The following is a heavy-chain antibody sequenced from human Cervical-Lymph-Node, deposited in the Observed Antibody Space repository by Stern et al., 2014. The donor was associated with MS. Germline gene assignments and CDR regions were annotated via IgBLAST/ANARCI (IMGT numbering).Heavy chain of an antibody. V-gene: IGHV3-33*01. CDR1: GFSFSRYA. J-gene: IGHJ4*02. D-gene: IGHD6-13*01. CDR2: IWYDGSNP. Sequence: VPLVESGAGVVQPGRSLRLSWAASGFSFSRYAMHWVRQAPGKGLEWVALIWYDGSNPNYADSVPGRFTISRDNFKNTLYLQMNSLRAEDTAVYYCASAYSSSHYYFDYWGQGTLVTVSS. CDR3: ASAYSSSHYYFDY.